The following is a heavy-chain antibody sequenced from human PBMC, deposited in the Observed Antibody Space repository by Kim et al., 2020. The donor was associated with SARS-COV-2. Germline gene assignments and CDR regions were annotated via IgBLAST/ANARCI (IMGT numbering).Heavy chain of an antibody. Sequence: GGSLRLSCAASGFTFINYRMYWVRQAPGKGLLWVSTITRDGSSTTYADSVKGRFTISRDNAKNTVYLQMNSLRAEDTAVYYCARTNYFDYWGQGTLVTVSS. CDR1: GFTFINYR. CDR3: ARTNYFDY. CDR2: ITRDGSST. V-gene: IGHV3-74*01. J-gene: IGHJ4*02.